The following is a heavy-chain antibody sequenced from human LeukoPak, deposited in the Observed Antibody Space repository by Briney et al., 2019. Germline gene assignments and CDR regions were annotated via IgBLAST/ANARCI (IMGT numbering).Heavy chain of an antibody. V-gene: IGHV1-46*01. CDR2: INPSGGST. D-gene: IGHD5-18*01. CDR1: GYTFTNYY. CDR3: ASTGGYSYGYSDYYYYMDV. Sequence: ASVKVSCKASGYTFTNYYMHWVRQAPGQGLEWMGIINPSGGSTSYAQKFQGRVTMTRDTSISTAYMELSRLRSDDTAVYYCASTGGYSYGYSDYYYYMDVWGKGTTVTVSS. J-gene: IGHJ6*03.